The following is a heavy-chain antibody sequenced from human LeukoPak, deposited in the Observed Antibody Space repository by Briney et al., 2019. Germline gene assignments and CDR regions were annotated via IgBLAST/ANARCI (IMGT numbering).Heavy chain of an antibody. V-gene: IGHV3-74*01. CDR2: INSDGSST. Sequence: PGGSLRLSCAASGFTFSRYWMHWVRQAPGKGLLWVSRINSDGSSTNSADSVKGRFTISRDNAKDTLYLQMSGLRAEDTAVYYCARETDGYSGFRFPTDIVVTPDYWGQGTLVTVSS. CDR1: GFTFSRYW. CDR3: ARETDGYSGFRFPTDIVVTPDY. D-gene: IGHD5-12*01. J-gene: IGHJ4*02.